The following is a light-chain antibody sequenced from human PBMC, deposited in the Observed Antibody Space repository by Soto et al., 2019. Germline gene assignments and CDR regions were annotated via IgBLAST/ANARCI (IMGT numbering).Light chain of an antibody. CDR1: QSISSY. Sequence: IQMTQSPSSLSASVGDRVTITCRASQSISSYLNWYQQKPGRAPKLLIYAASTLQSGVPSRFSGSGSGTDFTLTISSLQPEHFATYYCQQTYSTPWTFGQGTKVEI. CDR3: QQTYSTPWT. CDR2: AAS. V-gene: IGKV1-39*01. J-gene: IGKJ1*01.